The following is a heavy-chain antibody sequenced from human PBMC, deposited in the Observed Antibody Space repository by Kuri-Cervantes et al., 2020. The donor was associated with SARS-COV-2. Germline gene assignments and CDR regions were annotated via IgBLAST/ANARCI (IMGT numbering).Heavy chain of an antibody. J-gene: IGHJ5*02. CDR1: GGSISNYH. Sequence: ETLSLTCTVSGGSISNYHWTWLRQPPGKGLEWIGDFYDTGSTNYNPSLESRVTISVDTSRRQFSLNVRSVSAADTAVYYCARVNTGWIDLWGLGTLVTVSS. V-gene: IGHV4-59*01. CDR3: ARVNTGWIDL. CDR2: FYDTGST. D-gene: IGHD1-1*01.